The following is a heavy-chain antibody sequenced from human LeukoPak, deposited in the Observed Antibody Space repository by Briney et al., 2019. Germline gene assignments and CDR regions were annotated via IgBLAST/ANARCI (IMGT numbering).Heavy chain of an antibody. CDR1: GFTLSSYA. CDR2: ISGSGGST. J-gene: IGHJ4*02. V-gene: IGHV3-23*01. Sequence: PGGSLRLSCAASGFTLSSYAMSWVRQAPGKGLEWVAAISGSGGSTYYADSVKGRFTISRDNSRTTLYLQMNSLRAEDTAVYYCAKASGSYYNPFDYWGQGTLVTVSS. D-gene: IGHD3-10*01. CDR3: AKASGSYYNPFDY.